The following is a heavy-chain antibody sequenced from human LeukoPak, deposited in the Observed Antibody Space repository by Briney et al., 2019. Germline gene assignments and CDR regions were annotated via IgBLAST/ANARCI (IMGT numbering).Heavy chain of an antibody. V-gene: IGHV3-23*01. D-gene: IGHD1-26*01. CDR3: AKGSQWEPPAVYFDS. Sequence: QPGGSLRLSCAASGFTFSTYAMSWVRQAPGKGLEWVSGLTGSGRSTYYADSVKGRFTISRDNSKKTLYLQMNSLRVEDTAVYYCAKGSQWEPPAVYFDSWGQGSLVTVSS. J-gene: IGHJ4*02. CDR2: LTGSGRST. CDR1: GFTFSTYA.